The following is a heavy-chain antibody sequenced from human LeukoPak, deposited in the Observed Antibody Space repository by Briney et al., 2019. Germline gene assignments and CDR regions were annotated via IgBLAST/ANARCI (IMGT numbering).Heavy chain of an antibody. D-gene: IGHD3-10*01. Sequence: GGSLRLSCAASGFTFSSYGMHWVRQAPGKGLEGVAFIGYDGSNKYYADSVKGRFTISRDNSKNTLYLQMSSLRAEDTAVYYCAKDSEALTSSGGKYFDYWGQGTLVTVSS. CDR1: GFTFSSYG. CDR2: IGYDGSNK. V-gene: IGHV3-30*02. CDR3: AKDSEALTSSGGKYFDY. J-gene: IGHJ4*02.